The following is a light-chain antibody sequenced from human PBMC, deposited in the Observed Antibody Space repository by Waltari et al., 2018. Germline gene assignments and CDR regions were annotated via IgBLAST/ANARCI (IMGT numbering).Light chain of an antibody. V-gene: IGLV2-14*01. Sequence: QSALTQPASVSGSPGQSITISCTGTSSAVVGYDFVSWYQQHPGKAPKLIIYEVSNRPSGFSHRFFGSKSGSTASLTISGLQAEDEADYYCSSYTSGSIVVFGTGTKVTVL. J-gene: IGLJ1*01. CDR3: SSYTSGSIVV. CDR2: EVS. CDR1: SSAVVGYDF.